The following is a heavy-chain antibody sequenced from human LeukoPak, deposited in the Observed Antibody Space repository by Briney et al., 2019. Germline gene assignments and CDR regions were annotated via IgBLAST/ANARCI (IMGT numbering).Heavy chain of an antibody. CDR1: GYSISSGYY. CDR2: IYPSGST. V-gene: IGHV4-38-2*01. CDR3: ARLDAAAGRYLQFFY. J-gene: IGHJ4*02. D-gene: IGHD5-24*01. Sequence: SETLSLTCAVSGYSISSGYYWGWIRQPPGKGLELIGNIYPSGSTYYNPSLNSRVTISVDTSKNQFSLKLTSVTAADTAVYYCARLDAAAGRYLQFFYWGQGTLVTVSS.